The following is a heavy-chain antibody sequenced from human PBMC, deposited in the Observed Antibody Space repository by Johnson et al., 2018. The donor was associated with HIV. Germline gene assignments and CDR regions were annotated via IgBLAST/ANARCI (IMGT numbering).Heavy chain of an antibody. V-gene: IGHV3-11*04. Sequence: QVQLVESGGGLVQPGGSLRLSCAASGFSFSDYYMRWIRQAPGKGLAWLSYISSSGSTIYYADSVKGRFTISRDNAKNSLYLQMNSLRAEDTATYYCARGGHSGYDYFEAFEMWGQGTKVTVSS. J-gene: IGHJ3*02. CDR3: ARGGHSGYDYFEAFEM. CDR2: ISSSGSTI. CDR1: GFSFSDYY. D-gene: IGHD5-12*01.